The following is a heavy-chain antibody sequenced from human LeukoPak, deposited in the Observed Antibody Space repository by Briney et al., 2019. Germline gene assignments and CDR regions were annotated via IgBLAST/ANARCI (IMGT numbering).Heavy chain of an antibody. CDR1: GYTFTGYY. CDR2: INPNSGGT. Sequence: ASVKVSCKASGYTFTGYYMHWVRQAPGQGLEWMGWINPNSGGTNYAQKFQGRVTMTRDTSISTAYMELSRLRSDDTAVYYRARALRGGRTGYFDPWGQGTLVTVSS. V-gene: IGHV1-2*02. CDR3: ARALRGGRTGYFDP. D-gene: IGHD3/OR15-3a*01. J-gene: IGHJ5*02.